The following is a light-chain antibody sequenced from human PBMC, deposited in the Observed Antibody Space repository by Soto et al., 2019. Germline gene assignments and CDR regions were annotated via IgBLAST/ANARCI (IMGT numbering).Light chain of an antibody. J-gene: IGKJ2*01. CDR3: QQFGSSIPHT. V-gene: IGKV3-20*01. Sequence: EIVMTQSPGTLSLSPGERATISCRASQVIGSRYLAWYHQKSGQAPRLLIYGTSSRATGIPDRFSGSGSGTDFTLTISRLEPEDFGVSYCQQFGSSIPHTFGPGTKLEIK. CDR1: QVIGSRY. CDR2: GTS.